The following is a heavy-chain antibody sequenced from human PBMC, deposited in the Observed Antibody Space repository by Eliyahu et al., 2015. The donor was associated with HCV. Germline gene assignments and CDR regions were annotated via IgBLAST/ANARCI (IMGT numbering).Heavy chain of an antibody. Sequence: QVQLQQWGAGLLKPSETLSLTCAVYGGSFSGYYWSWIRQPPGKGLEWIGEINHSGSTNYNPSLKSRVTISVDTSKNQFSLKLSSVTAADTAVYYCARGRNYDFWSGYYYLIWGQGTLVTVSS. CDR1: GGSFSGYY. CDR3: ARGRNYDFWSGYYYLI. J-gene: IGHJ4*02. D-gene: IGHD3-3*01. V-gene: IGHV4-34*01. CDR2: INHSGST.